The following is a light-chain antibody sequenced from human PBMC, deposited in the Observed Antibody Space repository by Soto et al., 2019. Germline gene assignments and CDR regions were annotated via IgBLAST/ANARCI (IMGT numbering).Light chain of an antibody. V-gene: IGKV1-9*01. CDR2: AAS. CDR1: QDIREY. CDR3: RQFNSFPNT. Sequence: DIQLTQSPSLLSASVGDRVTITCRASQDIREYLAWYQQKPGKAPKVVIYAASTLPPGVPARFSGSGSGTEFSLTINSLQPEDFATYYCRQFNSFPNTFGQGT. J-gene: IGKJ2*01.